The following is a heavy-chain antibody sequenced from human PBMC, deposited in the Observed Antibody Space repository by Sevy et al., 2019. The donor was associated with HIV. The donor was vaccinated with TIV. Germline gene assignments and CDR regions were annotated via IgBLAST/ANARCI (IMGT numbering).Heavy chain of an antibody. CDR1: GFTFSKYS. CDR3: AREGCTKPHDY. Sequence: GGSLRLSCAASGFTFSKYSMSWISQTPGKGLGWVSTFSFGCGKINYADSVKGRFTISRDDSRNTFYLQMNSLRAEDTAIYYCAREGCTKPHDYWGQGTVVTVSS. V-gene: IGHV3-23*01. CDR2: FSFGCGKI. D-gene: IGHD2-8*01. J-gene: IGHJ4*02.